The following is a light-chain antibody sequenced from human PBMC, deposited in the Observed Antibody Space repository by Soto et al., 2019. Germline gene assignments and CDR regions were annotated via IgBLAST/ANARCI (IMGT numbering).Light chain of an antibody. CDR3: QQYGSSPYT. CDR1: QSVSSSY. J-gene: IGKJ2*01. Sequence: EIVLTQSPGTLSLSPGERATLSCRASQSVSSSYLAWYQQKPGQAPTLLIYGASSRATGIPDRFSGSGSGRYFTLTTSRLETGEFEAGYCQQYGSSPYTCGQGTKLEIK. V-gene: IGKV3-20*01. CDR2: GAS.